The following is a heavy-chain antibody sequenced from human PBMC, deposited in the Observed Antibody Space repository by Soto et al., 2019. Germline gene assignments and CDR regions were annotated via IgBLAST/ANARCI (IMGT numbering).Heavy chain of an antibody. D-gene: IGHD4-17*01. J-gene: IGHJ2*01. Sequence: QVQLQESGPGLVKPSQTLSLTCTVSGGSISSGGYYWSWIRQHPGKGLDWIGYIYYSGSSYYNPSVMARVTISVDTSKNHFSLKLSSVTASDTAVFYFARATPVTTSRYFDLWGRGTLVTISS. CDR3: ARATPVTTSRYFDL. CDR1: GGSISSGGYY. CDR2: IYYSGSS. V-gene: IGHV4-31*03.